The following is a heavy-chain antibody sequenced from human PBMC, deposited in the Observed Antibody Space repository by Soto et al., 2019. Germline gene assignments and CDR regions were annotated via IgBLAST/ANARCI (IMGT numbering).Heavy chain of an antibody. J-gene: IGHJ6*02. CDR2: IYYSGNT. V-gene: IGHV4-39*01. Sequence: SETLSLTCTVSGGSIVTGSYYWGWIRQPPGKGLEWLGHIYYSGNTYYPPSLKSRVTISVDTSKNQFSLRLSSVTAADTAVYYCARLHQEYNYYGMDVWGQGTTVTVSS. CDR3: ARLHQEYNYYGMDV. D-gene: IGHD1-1*01. CDR1: GGSIVTGSYY.